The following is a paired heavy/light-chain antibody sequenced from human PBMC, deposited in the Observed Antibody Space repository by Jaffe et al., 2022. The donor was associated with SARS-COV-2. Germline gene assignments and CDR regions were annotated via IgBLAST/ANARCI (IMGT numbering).Heavy chain of an antibody. Sequence: EVQLVESGGGLVQPGGSLRLSCAASGFTFTGYDMNWVRQAPGKGLEWVSYIRSDSSIIYYADSVKGRFTISRDNAKNSVYLRMNSLRDEDTAVYYCARDFYDRAIDYWGQGTLVTVSS. D-gene: IGHD3-22*01. CDR3: ARDFYDRAIDY. J-gene: IGHJ4*02. CDR1: GFTFTGYD. V-gene: IGHV3-48*02. CDR2: IRSDSSII.
Light chain of an antibody. CDR3: QQYASSWGFT. J-gene: IGKJ3*01. Sequence: IVLTQSPGTLSLSPGERATLSCRASQSVSSSYLAWYQQKPGQAPRLLIYGASSRATGVPDRFSGSGSGTDFTLTIARLEPEDFAVYYCQQYASSWGFTFGPGTKVDIK. CDR1: QSVSSSY. V-gene: IGKV3-20*01. CDR2: GAS.